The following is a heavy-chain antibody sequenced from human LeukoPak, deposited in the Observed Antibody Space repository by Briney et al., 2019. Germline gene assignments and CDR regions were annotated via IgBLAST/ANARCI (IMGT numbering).Heavy chain of an antibody. CDR3: AKDLSPFRVYYFDY. Sequence: PGGSLRLSCAASGFTFSSYGMHWVRQAPDKGLECVAFIRYDGSNKYYADSVKGRFTISRDNSKNTLYLQMNSLRAEDTAVYYCAKDLSPFRVYYFDYWGQGTQVTVSS. CDR1: GFTFSSYG. D-gene: IGHD3-9*01. CDR2: IRYDGSNK. J-gene: IGHJ4*02. V-gene: IGHV3-30*02.